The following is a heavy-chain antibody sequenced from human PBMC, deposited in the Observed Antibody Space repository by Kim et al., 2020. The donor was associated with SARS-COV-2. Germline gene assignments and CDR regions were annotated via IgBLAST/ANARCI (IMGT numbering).Heavy chain of an antibody. CDR2: INPSGAST. Sequence: ASVKVSCKPSGYTLSNYYIHWLRLAPGQRLEWMGVINPSGASTTYARNFQGRLTVTRDTSTNTIYMELSSLTSEDTAVYYCASRAVADSPIPIFDYWGHGTSVIVSS. CDR1: GYTLSNYY. D-gene: IGHD6-19*01. CDR3: ASRAVADSPIPIFDY. V-gene: IGHV1-46*01. J-gene: IGHJ4*01.